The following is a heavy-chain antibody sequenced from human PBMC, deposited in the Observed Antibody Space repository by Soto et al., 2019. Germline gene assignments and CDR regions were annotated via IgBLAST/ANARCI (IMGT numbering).Heavy chain of an antibody. Sequence: AGESLKISCKGSGYRFTSYWISWVRQMPGKGLEWMGSIDPSESYTNYSPSFQGHVTISVDKSITTAYLQWSSLEASDTAMYYCARPIPAPATLIDYGGQGTLVAVYS. CDR2: IDPSESYT. J-gene: IGHJ4*02. D-gene: IGHD2-2*01. V-gene: IGHV5-10-1*01. CDR3: ARPIPAPATLIDY. CDR1: GYRFTSYW.